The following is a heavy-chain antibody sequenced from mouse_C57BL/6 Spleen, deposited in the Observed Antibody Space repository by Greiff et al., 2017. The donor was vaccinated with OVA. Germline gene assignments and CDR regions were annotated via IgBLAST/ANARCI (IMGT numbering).Heavy chain of an antibody. CDR1: GYSFTGYF. CDR3: ARGRIYYDYDEGFAY. J-gene: IGHJ3*01. D-gene: IGHD2-4*01. V-gene: IGHV1-20*01. Sequence: EVMLVESGPELVKPGDSVKISCKASGYSFTGYFMNWVMQSHGKSLEWIGRINPYNGDTFYNQKFKGKATLTVDKSSSTAHMELRSLTSEDSAVYYCARGRIYYDYDEGFAYWGQGTLVTVSA. CDR2: INPYNGDT.